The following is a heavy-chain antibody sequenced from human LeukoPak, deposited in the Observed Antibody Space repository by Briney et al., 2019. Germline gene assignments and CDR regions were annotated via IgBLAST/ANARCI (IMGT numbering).Heavy chain of an antibody. Sequence: GGSLRLSCAASGFTFSSYGMHWVRQAPGKGLEWVAVIWYDGSNKYYADSVKGRFTISRDNSKNTLYLQMNSLRAEDTAVYYCARDDDPYYYDSSGYDLAYWGQGTLVTVSS. CDR1: GFTFSSYG. CDR2: IWYDGSNK. D-gene: IGHD3-22*01. J-gene: IGHJ4*02. CDR3: ARDDDPYYYDSSGYDLAY. V-gene: IGHV3-33*01.